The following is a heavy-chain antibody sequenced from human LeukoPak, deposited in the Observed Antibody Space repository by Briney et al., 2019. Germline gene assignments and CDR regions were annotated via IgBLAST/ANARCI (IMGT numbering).Heavy chain of an antibody. Sequence: SQTLSLTCTVSGGSISSGGYYWSWIRQPPGKGLEWIGYIYHSGSTYYNPSLKSRVTISVDRSKNQFSLKLSSVTAADTAVYYCARALLQFDVCLGYWGQGTLVTVSS. J-gene: IGHJ4*02. CDR1: GGSISSGGYY. D-gene: IGHD5-24*01. CDR2: IYHSGST. CDR3: ARALLQFDVCLGY. V-gene: IGHV4-30-2*01.